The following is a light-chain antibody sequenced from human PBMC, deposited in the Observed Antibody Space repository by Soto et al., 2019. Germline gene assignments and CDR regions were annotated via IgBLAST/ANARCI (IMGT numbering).Light chain of an antibody. J-gene: IGKJ1*01. V-gene: IGKV3-20*01. CDR1: QRVSSSC. CDR3: QQCDSSPWT. CDR2: GAS. Sequence: EIVLTQSPGTLSLSPGERVTLSCRAIQRVSSSCLAWYQQKPGQAPRLLIFGASNRATGIPDRFSGSGSGTDFTLTISRMEPEDFAVYYCQQCDSSPWTFGQGTKVDXK.